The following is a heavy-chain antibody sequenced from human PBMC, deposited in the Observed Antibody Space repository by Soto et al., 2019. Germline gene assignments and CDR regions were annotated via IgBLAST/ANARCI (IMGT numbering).Heavy chain of an antibody. D-gene: IGHD5-12*01. CDR1: GFTFSSYA. Sequence: QVQLVESGGGVVQPGRSLRLSCAASGFTFSSYAMHWVRQAPGTGLEWVAVISSDGSSKHYADSVKGRFTISRDNSKNTLFLPMHSLTAEDTAVYYCAKTGESGYDWGWFDPWGQGTLVTVSS. J-gene: IGHJ5*02. CDR2: ISSDGSSK. V-gene: IGHV3-30*18. CDR3: AKTGESGYDWGWFDP.